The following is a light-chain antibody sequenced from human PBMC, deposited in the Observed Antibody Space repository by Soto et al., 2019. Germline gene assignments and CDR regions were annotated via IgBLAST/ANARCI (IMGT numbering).Light chain of an antibody. CDR2: LGS. Sequence: DIVMTQSPLSLPVTPGEPASISCRSSQSLLHSNGYNYLDWYLQKPGQSPQLLIYLGSNRASGVPHRFSGSGSGAEFTLKISRVEAEDVGVYYCMQALQTPRFTFGPGPKVDIK. CDR3: MQALQTPRFT. CDR1: QSLLHSNGYNY. J-gene: IGKJ3*01. V-gene: IGKV2-28*01.